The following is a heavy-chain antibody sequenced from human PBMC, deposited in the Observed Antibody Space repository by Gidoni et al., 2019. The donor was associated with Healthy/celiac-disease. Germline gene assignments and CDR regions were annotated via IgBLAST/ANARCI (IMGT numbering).Heavy chain of an antibody. CDR2: ISYDGSNK. D-gene: IGHD6-6*01. V-gene: IGHV3-30*04. CDR3: ASSFGAALDY. J-gene: IGHJ4*02. Sequence: QVQLVESGGGVVQPGRSLRLSCAASGFTFSSYAMHWVRQAPGKGLGWVAVISYDGSNKSYADSVKGRFTISRDNSKNTLYLQMNSLRAEDTAVDYCASSFGAALDYWGQGTLVTVSS. CDR1: GFTFSSYA.